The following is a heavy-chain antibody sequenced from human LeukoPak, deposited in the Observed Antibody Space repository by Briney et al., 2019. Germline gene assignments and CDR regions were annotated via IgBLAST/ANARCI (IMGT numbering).Heavy chain of an antibody. V-gene: IGHV3-66*01. CDR1: GFSVSSSY. CDR2: MYSGGNT. CDR3: ARVQAVFQNFDY. Sequence: GGSLRLSCAASGFSVSSSYISWVRQAPGKGLEWVSVMYSGGNTYYADSVKGRFTISRDKSKNTLYLQMNSLRAEDTAVYHCARVQAVFQNFDYWGQGTLVTVSS. J-gene: IGHJ4*02.